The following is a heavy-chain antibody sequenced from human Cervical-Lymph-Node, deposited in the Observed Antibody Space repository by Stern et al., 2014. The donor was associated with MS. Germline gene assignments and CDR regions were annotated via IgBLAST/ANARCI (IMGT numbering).Heavy chain of an antibody. CDR3: ARLSLYDFSMTPMDV. D-gene: IGHD3-3*01. CDR2: MTPNSGNT. Sequence: VQLVQSGAEVKKPGASVKVSCKASGYTFTSYDINWVRQATGQGLEWMGWMTPNSGNTGYADKFQCIGTMTRTTSISTAYMELSSLRSEDTAVYYCARLSLYDFSMTPMDVWGQGTTVTVSS. CDR1: GYTFTSYD. V-gene: IGHV1-8*01. J-gene: IGHJ6*02.